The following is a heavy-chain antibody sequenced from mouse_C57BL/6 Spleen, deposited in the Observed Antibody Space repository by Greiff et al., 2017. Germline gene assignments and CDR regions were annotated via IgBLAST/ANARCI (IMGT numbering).Heavy chain of an antibody. Sequence: VQLQQPGAELVRPGSSVKLSCKASGYTFTSYWMHWVKQRPIQGLEWIGNIDPSDSETHYNQKFKDKATLTVDKSSSTAYMQLSSLTSEDSAVYYCARSESYYCSSSYAMDYWGQGTSVTVSA. J-gene: IGHJ4*01. V-gene: IGHV1-52*01. CDR3: ARSESYYCSSSYAMDY. CDR1: GYTFTSYW. CDR2: IDPSDSET. D-gene: IGHD1-1*01.